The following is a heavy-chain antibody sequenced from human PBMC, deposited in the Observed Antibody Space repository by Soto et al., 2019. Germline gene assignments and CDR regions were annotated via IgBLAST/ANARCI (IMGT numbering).Heavy chain of an antibody. J-gene: IGHJ6*02. CDR1: GFSLSTSGMC. Sequence: GSGPTLVNPTQTLTLTCTFSGFSLSTSGMCVSWIRQPPGKALEWLALIDWDDDKYYSTSLKTRLTISKDTSKNQVVLTMTNMDPVDTATYYCARIPYIVGETYYYGMDVWGQGTTVTVSS. D-gene: IGHD1-26*01. CDR2: IDWDDDK. V-gene: IGHV2-70*01. CDR3: ARIPYIVGETYYYGMDV.